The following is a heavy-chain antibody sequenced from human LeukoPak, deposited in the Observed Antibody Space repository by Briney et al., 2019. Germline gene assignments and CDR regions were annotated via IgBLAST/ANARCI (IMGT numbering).Heavy chain of an antibody. CDR1: GYTFTDYY. CDR2: VDPEDGET. CDR3: ATLSSGSLVPYYFDY. D-gene: IGHD1-26*01. J-gene: IGHJ4*02. Sequence: ASVKVSCKVSGYTFTDYYMHWVQQAPGKGLEWMGLVDPEDGETIYAEKFQGRVTITADTSTDIAYMELSSLRSEDTAVYYCATLSSGSLVPYYFDYWGQGTLVTVSS. V-gene: IGHV1-69-2*01.